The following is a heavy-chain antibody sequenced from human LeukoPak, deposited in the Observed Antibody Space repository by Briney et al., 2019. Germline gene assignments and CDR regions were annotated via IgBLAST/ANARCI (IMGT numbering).Heavy chain of an antibody. CDR3: ARQFHYYYYMDV. J-gene: IGHJ6*03. CDR2: IYYSGST. CDR1: GGSISSSSYY. V-gene: IGHV4-39*01. Sequence: ETLSLTCTVSGGSISSSSYYWGWIRQPPGKGLEWIGSIYYSGSTYYNPSLKSRVTISVDTSKNQFSLKLSSVTAADTAVYYCARQFHYYYYMDVWGKGTTVTVSS.